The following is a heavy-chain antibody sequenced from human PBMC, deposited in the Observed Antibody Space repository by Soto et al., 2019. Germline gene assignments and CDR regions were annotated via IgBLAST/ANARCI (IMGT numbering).Heavy chain of an antibody. V-gene: IGHV1-3*01. J-gene: IGHJ1*01. CDR3: ASRSMLTFGTFH. D-gene: IGHD3-16*01. Sequence: QVQLVQSGAEVKKPGASVKVSCKASGYTFSSYAMHWVRQAPGQRLEWMGWINAGNGNSKYSQKFQDRVTITRDTSATTAYMELSSLRSEDTAVYYCASRSMLTFGTFHWGQGTLVTVSS. CDR1: GYTFSSYA. CDR2: INAGNGNS.